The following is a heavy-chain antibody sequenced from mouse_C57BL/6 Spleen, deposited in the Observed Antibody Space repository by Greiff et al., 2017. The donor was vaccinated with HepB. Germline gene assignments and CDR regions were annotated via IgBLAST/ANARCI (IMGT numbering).Heavy chain of an antibody. CDR1: GYTFTSYW. V-gene: IGHV1-64*01. CDR2: IHPKSGST. J-gene: IGHJ3*01. CDR3: ARYYYGSPMAY. Sequence: QVQLQQPGAELVKPGASVKLSCKASGYTFTSYWMHWVKQRPGQGLEWIGMIHPKSGSTNYNEKFKSKATLTVDKSSSTAYMQLSSLTSEDSAVYYCARYYYGSPMAYWGQGTLVTVSA. D-gene: IGHD1-1*01.